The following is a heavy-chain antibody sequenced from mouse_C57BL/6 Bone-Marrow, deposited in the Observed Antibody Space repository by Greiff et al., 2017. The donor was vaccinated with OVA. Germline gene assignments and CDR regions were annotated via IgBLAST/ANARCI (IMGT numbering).Heavy chain of an antibody. CDR2: IRSKSSNYAT. CDR3: VRGIYGYDGAWCAY. V-gene: IGHV10-3*01. J-gene: IGHJ3*01. CDR1: GFTFNTYA. Sequence: VQLQQSGGGLVQPKGSLKLSCAASGFTFNTYAMHWVRQAPGKGLEWVARIRSKSSNYATYYADSVKDRFTISRDDSQSMLYLQMNNLKTEDTAMYYCVRGIYGYDGAWCAYWGQGTLVTVSA. D-gene: IGHD2-2*01.